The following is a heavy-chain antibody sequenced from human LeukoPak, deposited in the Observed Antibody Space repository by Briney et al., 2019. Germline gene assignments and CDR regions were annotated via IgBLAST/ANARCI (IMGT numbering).Heavy chain of an antibody. CDR2: IYYSGST. CDR1: GGSISSSSYY. D-gene: IGHD3-10*01. V-gene: IGHV4-39*07. J-gene: IGHJ6*03. CDR3: ARGILWFGESGYYYYMDV. Sequence: SETLSLTCTVSGGSISSSSYYWGWIRHPPGKGLEWIGSIYYSGSTYYNPSLKSRVTMSVDKPQNQFSLKLSSVTAADTAVYYCARGILWFGESGYYYYMDVWGKGTTVTISS.